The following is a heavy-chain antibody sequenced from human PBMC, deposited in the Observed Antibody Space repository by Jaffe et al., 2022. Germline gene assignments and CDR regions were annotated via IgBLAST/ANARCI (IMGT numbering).Heavy chain of an antibody. CDR3: ARGGVWAFDI. V-gene: IGHV3-7*01. Sequence: EVQLVESGGGLVQPGESLRLSCAASAFTFSTYYMRWVRQAPGKGLEWVADIKGDGSEKRYVDSVKGRFTISRDNGKNSLYLQMNSLRVADTAVYYCARGGVWAFDIWGQGTMVTVSS. CDR2: IKGDGSEK. CDR1: AFTFSTYY. D-gene: IGHD1-26*01. J-gene: IGHJ3*02.